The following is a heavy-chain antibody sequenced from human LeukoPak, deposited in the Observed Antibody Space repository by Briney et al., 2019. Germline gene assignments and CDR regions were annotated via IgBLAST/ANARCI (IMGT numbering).Heavy chain of an antibody. CDR2: ISWNSGSI. CDR1: GFTFSSYA. D-gene: IGHD3-10*01. Sequence: GRSLRLSCAASGFTFSSYAMHWVRHAPGKGLEWVSGISWNSGSIGYADSVKGRFTISRDNAKNSLYLQMNSLRAEDMALYYCAKEGSGSYYNLYYFDYWGQGTLVTVSS. V-gene: IGHV3-9*03. J-gene: IGHJ4*02. CDR3: AKEGSGSYYNLYYFDY.